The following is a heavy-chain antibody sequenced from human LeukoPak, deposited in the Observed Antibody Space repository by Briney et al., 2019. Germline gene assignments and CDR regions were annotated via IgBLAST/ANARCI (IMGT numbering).Heavy chain of an antibody. Sequence: ASVTVSCKASGYTFTGYYMHWVRQAPGQGLEWMGWIDPNSGGTNYAQKFQGRVTMTRDTSISTAYMELSRLRSDDTAVYYCARDYARYYYDSSGYALSAYYMDVWGKGTTVTVSS. J-gene: IGHJ6*03. V-gene: IGHV1-2*02. D-gene: IGHD3-22*01. CDR2: IDPNSGGT. CDR3: ARDYARYYYDSSGYALSAYYMDV. CDR1: GYTFTGYY.